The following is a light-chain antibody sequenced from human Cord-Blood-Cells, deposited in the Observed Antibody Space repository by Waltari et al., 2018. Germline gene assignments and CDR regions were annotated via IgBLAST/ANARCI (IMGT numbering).Light chain of an antibody. Sequence: DIVMTQSPDSLAVSLGERATINCKSSQSVLYSSNNKYYLAWYQQKQGQPPKLLIYWTSTRESGVPDRFSGSGSGTDFTLTISSLQAEDVAVYYCQQYYSTPYTFGQGTKLEIK. CDR1: QSVLYSSNNKYY. V-gene: IGKV4-1*01. J-gene: IGKJ2*01. CDR2: WTS. CDR3: QQYYSTPYT.